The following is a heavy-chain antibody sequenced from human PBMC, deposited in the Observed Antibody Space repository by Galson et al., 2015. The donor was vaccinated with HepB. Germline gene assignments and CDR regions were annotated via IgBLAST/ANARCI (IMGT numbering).Heavy chain of an antibody. CDR1: GYTFSSYG. CDR3: ARVNRVFSFPTYYHYMDV. CDR2: VSTYNGNT. D-gene: IGHD2/OR15-2a*01. V-gene: IGHV1-18*01. J-gene: IGHJ6*03. Sequence: SVQVSCKASGYTFSSYGISWVRQAPGHGLQWMGWVSTYNGNTNYQQKLQRRLTMTTDTSTSTAYMELRGLKSDDTAVYYCARVNRVFSFPTYYHYMDVWGKGTTVTVSS.